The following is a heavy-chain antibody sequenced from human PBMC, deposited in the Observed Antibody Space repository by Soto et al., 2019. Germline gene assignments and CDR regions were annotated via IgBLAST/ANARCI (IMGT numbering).Heavy chain of an antibody. CDR2: ARNKAHSYTT. J-gene: IGHJ4*02. D-gene: IGHD2-8*01. Sequence: HPGGSLRLSCAASGFTFSDHHMDWVRQAPGKGLEWVGRARNKAHSYTTAYAASVEGRFTISRDDSKNSLSLQMNSLKTEDTAVYFCAILMGTSFDLWRQGTLVTVSS. CDR1: GFTFSDHH. V-gene: IGHV3-72*01. CDR3: AILMGTSFDL.